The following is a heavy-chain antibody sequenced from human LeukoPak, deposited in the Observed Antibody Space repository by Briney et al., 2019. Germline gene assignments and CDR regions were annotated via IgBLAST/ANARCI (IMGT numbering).Heavy chain of an antibody. CDR1: GGTFSSYA. J-gene: IGHJ4*02. V-gene: IGHV1-69*05. CDR3: ARGVICRGGSCYSTYYFDY. D-gene: IGHD2-15*01. Sequence: ASVKVSCKASGGTFSSYAISWVRQAPGQGLEWMGGIIPIFGTANYAQKFQGRVTITTDESTSTAYMELSSLRSEDTAVYYCARGVICRGGSCYSTYYFDYWGQGTLVTVSS. CDR2: IIPIFGTA.